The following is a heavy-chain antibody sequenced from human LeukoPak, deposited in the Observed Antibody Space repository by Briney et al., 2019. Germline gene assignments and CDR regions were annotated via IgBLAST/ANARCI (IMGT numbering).Heavy chain of an antibody. J-gene: IGHJ4*02. CDR3: ARDPGYDSSGYVVDYFDY. Sequence: SVKVSCEASGGTFSSYAISWVRQAPGQGLEWMGGIIPIFGTANYAQKFQGRVTITADESTSTAYMELSSLRPEDTAVYYCARDPGYDSSGYVVDYFDYWGQGTLVTVSS. CDR1: GGTFSSYA. CDR2: IIPIFGTA. V-gene: IGHV1-69*13. D-gene: IGHD3-22*01.